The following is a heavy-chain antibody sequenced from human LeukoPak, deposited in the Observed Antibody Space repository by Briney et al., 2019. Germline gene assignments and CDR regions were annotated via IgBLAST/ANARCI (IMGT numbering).Heavy chain of an antibody. D-gene: IGHD2/OR15-2a*01. Sequence: GGSLRLSCAACGFTFRSYAMSWVRQAPGKGLEWVSIISGSGGNTYYADSVKGRFTISRDNSKNTLYLQMNSLRAEDTAVYYCAKTTSSYYYYMDVWGKGTTVTVSS. J-gene: IGHJ6*03. CDR3: AKTTSSYYYYMDV. CDR2: ISGSGGNT. V-gene: IGHV3-23*01. CDR1: GFTFRSYA.